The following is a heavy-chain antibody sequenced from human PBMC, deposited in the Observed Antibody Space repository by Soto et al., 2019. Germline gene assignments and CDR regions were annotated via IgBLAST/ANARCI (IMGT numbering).Heavy chain of an antibody. J-gene: IGHJ6*02. CDR1: GGTFSSYA. V-gene: IGHV1-69*01. CDR3: ARDQGGYSYGYRNGMDV. D-gene: IGHD5-18*01. CDR2: IIPIFGTA. Sequence: QVQRVQSGAEVKKPGSSVKVSCKASGGTFSSYAISWVRQAPGQGLEWMGGIIPIFGTANYAQKFQGRVTITADESTSTAYMELSSLRSEDTAVYYCARDQGGYSYGYRNGMDVWGQGTTVTVSS.